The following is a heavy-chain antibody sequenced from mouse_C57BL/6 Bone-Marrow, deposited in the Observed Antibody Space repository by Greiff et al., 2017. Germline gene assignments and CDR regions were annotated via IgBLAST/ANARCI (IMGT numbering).Heavy chain of an antibody. CDR2: IDPENGDT. V-gene: IGHV14-4*01. D-gene: IGHD1-1*01. CDR1: GFNIKDDY. Sequence: EVQLQQSGAELVRPGASVKLSCTASGFNIKDDYMHWVKQRPEQGLEWIGWIDPENGDTEDASKFQGKATITADTSSNTAYLQLSSLTSEDTAVYYCTTYLYYYGSSSFAYWGQGTLVTVSA. CDR3: TTYLYYYGSSSFAY. J-gene: IGHJ3*01.